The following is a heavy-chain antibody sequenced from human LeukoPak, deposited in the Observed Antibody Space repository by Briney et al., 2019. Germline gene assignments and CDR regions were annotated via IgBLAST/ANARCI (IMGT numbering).Heavy chain of an antibody. Sequence: GGSLRLSCAASGFTFSSYGMHWVRQAPGKGLEWVAVISYDGSNKYYADSVKGRFTISRDSSKNTLYVQMNSLRAEDTAVYYCAKDITVTTTWAFDIWGQGTMVTVSS. CDR2: ISYDGSNK. J-gene: IGHJ3*02. CDR1: GFTFSSYG. V-gene: IGHV3-30*18. CDR3: AKDITVTTTWAFDI. D-gene: IGHD4-17*01.